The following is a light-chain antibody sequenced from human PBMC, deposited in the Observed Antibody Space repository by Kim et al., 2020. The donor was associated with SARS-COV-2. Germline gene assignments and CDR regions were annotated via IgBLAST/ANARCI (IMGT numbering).Light chain of an antibody. Sequence: VVPGERATLSCRASQSVRNNLAWYQQTPGQAPRLLIYGASTRATGIPARFSGSGSGTEFTLIISSLQSEDFAVYYCQQYNNWPPFTFGQGTKLEI. CDR2: GAS. CDR1: QSVRNN. J-gene: IGKJ2*01. CDR3: QQYNNWPPFT. V-gene: IGKV3-15*01.